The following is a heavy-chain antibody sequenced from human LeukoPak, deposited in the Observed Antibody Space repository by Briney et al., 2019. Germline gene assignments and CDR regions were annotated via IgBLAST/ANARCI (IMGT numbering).Heavy chain of an antibody. CDR3: AKDLLPYSGSHEDY. D-gene: IGHD1-26*01. Sequence: GGSLRLSCAATGFTFSNYGMHWVRQAPGKGLEWVAFIRYDGSNKYYADSVKGRFTISRDNSKNTLYLQMNSLRAEDTAVYYCAKDLLPYSGSHEDYWGQGTLVTVSS. V-gene: IGHV3-30*02. J-gene: IGHJ4*02. CDR2: IRYDGSNK. CDR1: GFTFSNYG.